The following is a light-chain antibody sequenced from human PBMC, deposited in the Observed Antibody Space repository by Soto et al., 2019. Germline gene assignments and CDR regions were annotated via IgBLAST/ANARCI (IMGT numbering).Light chain of an antibody. CDR1: SEHSNYV. Sequence: QSVLTQSPSASASLGASVKLTCTLSSEHSNYVIAWHQQQPEKCPRYLIKLNSDGSHSKGDGIPDRFSGSSSGAERYLTISSLQSEDEADYYFQTWDTGIRVFGGGTKVTVL. V-gene: IGLV4-69*01. J-gene: IGLJ2*01. CDR3: QTWDTGIRV. CDR2: LNSDGSH.